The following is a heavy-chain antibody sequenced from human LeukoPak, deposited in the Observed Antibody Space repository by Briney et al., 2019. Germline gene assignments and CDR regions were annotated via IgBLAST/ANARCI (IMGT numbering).Heavy chain of an antibody. Sequence: PGVSLRLSCAASGFTFNNYAMNWARQAPGKGLEWVSAISVSGDNTYYAHSVKGRFTLFRDNSKNTLYLQMNRLRVEGTAVYYCAKEGGGADDYWGQGSLVTVSS. D-gene: IGHD3-16*01. V-gene: IGHV3-23*01. J-gene: IGHJ4*02. CDR2: ISVSGDNT. CDR3: AKEGGGADDY. CDR1: GFTFNNYA.